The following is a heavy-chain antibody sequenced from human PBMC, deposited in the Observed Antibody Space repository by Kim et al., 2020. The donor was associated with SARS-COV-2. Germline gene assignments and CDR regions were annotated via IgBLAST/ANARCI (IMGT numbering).Heavy chain of an antibody. CDR2: INHSGST. Sequence: SETLSLTCAVYGGSFSGYYWSWIRQPPGKGLEWIGEINHSGSTNYNPSLKSRVTISVDTSKNQFSLKLSSVTAADTAVYYCARCTGSGGTEGYYYYGMDVWGQGTTVTVSS. D-gene: IGHD2-15*01. CDR1: GGSFSGYY. CDR3: ARCTGSGGTEGYYYYGMDV. J-gene: IGHJ6*02. V-gene: IGHV4-34*01.